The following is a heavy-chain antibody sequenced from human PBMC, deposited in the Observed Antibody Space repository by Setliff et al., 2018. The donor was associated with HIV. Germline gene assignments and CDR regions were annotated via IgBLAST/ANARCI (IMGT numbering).Heavy chain of an antibody. Sequence: ASVKVSCKASGYTFTSYGISWVRQAPGQGLEWMGWISAYNGNTNYAQKLQGRVTMTTDTSTSTAYMELRSLRSDDTAVYYCARHRDTMFGVVIPSPSDYWGQGTLVTVS. CDR3: ARHRDTMFGVVIPSPSDY. D-gene: IGHD3-3*01. CDR2: ISAYNGNT. J-gene: IGHJ4*02. V-gene: IGHV1-18*01. CDR1: GYTFTSYG.